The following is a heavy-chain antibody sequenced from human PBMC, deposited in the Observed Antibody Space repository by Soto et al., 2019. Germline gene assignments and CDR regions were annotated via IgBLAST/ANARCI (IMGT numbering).Heavy chain of an antibody. J-gene: IGHJ4*02. CDR1: GGSISSGDYY. Sequence: SETLSLTCTVSGGSISSGDYYWSWIRQPPGKGLEWIGYIYYSGSTYYNPSLKSRVTISVDTSKNQFSLKLRSVTAADTAVYYCERDAGAAIDYWGQGTLVTVSS. D-gene: IGHD2-15*01. V-gene: IGHV4-30-4*01. CDR2: IYYSGST. CDR3: ERDAGAAIDY.